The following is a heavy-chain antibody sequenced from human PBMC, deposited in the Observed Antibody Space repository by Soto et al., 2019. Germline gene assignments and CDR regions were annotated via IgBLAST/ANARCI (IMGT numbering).Heavy chain of an antibody. Sequence: GGSLRLSCAASGFTFSTYGMHWVRQAPGKGLEWVSAISGSGGSTYYADSVKGRSTISRDNSKNTLYLQMNSLRAEDTAVYYCAKGTYMPALLDYWGQGTLVTVSS. V-gene: IGHV3-23*01. CDR3: AKGTYMPALLDY. D-gene: IGHD2-2*01. J-gene: IGHJ4*02. CDR2: ISGSGGST. CDR1: GFTFSTYG.